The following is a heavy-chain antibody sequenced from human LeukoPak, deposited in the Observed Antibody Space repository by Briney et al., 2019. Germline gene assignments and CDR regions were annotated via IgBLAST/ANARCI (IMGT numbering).Heavy chain of an antibody. J-gene: IGHJ6*03. D-gene: IGHD4-11*01. Sequence: PGGSLRLSCAASGFSFNSNAMSWVRQAPGKGLEWVSAISGSGGSTYYADSLQGRFTISRDNSKNTLFLQVSSLRAEDTAVYYCAKVVYVTTHTYFYMDVWGKGTTVTVSS. CDR2: ISGSGGST. V-gene: IGHV3-23*01. CDR3: AKVVYVTTHTYFYMDV. CDR1: GFSFNSNA.